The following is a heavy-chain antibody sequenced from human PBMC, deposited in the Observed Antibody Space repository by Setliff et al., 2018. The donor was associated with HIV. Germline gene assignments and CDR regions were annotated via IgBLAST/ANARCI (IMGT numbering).Heavy chain of an antibody. CDR3: ARGPYSRKFDP. V-gene: IGHV4-34*01. D-gene: IGHD1-26*01. CDR2: INHSGRT. CDR1: GGSFSGSY. Sequence: SETLSLTCAVYGGSFSGSYWSWVRQPPGKGLEWIGEINHSGRTNYNPSLKGRVIMSEDTSKNHFSLRLNSVTAADTAVYFCARGPYSRKFDPWGQGTLVTRLL. J-gene: IGHJ5*02.